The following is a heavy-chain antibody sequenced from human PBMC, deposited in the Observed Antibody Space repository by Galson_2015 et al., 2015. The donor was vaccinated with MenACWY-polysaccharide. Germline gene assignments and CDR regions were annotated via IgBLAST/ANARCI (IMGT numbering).Heavy chain of an antibody. CDR1: GFTFSNHA. CDR3: ARGRFCGGACHTLRDS. Sequence: SLRLSCAASGFTFSNHALRWVRQAPGKGLEWVSGINNIGSATDYADSVKGRFTISRDNFNNMLYLQVNGLRAEDTAVYFCARGRFCGGACHTLRDSWGQSTLATVSS. D-gene: IGHD2-8*02. V-gene: IGHV3-23*01. CDR2: INNIGSAT. J-gene: IGHJ4*02.